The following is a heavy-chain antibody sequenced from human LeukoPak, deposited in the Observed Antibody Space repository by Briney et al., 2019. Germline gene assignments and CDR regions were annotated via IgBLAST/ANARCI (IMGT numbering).Heavy chain of an antibody. D-gene: IGHD2-15*01. CDR2: INHSGST. Sequence: SETLSLTCAVYGGSFSGYYWSWIRQPPGKGLEWIGEINHSGSTNCNPSLKSRVTISVDTSKNQFSLKLSSVTAADTAVYYCARDPFYCSGGSCEFDPWGQGTLVTVSS. CDR1: GGSFSGYY. V-gene: IGHV4-34*01. J-gene: IGHJ5*02. CDR3: ARDPFYCSGGSCEFDP.